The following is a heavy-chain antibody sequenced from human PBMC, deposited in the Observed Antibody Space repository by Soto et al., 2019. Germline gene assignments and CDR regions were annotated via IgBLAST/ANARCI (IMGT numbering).Heavy chain of an antibody. V-gene: IGHV4-30-4*01. J-gene: IGHJ6*02. CDR3: ARGEIRAFGMDV. Sequence: SETLSLTCTVSGGSISSGDYYWSWIRQPPGKGLEWIGYIYYSGSTYYNPSLKSRVTISVDTSKNQFSLKLSSVTAADTAVYYCARGEIRAFGMDVWGQGTTVTVSS. CDR1: GGSISSGDYY. CDR2: IYYSGST.